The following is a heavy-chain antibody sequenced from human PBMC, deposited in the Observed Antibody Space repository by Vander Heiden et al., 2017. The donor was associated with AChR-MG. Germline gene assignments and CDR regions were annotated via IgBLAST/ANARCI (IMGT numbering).Heavy chain of an antibody. CDR2: INPNSGGT. J-gene: IGHJ6*02. CDR3: ARYSSSFNNYYYYGMDV. V-gene: IGHV1-2*02. Sequence: QVQLVQSGAEVKKPGASVKVSCKAPGYTFTGYYMHWVRQAPGQGLEWMGWINPNSGGTNYAQKFQGRVTMTRDTSISTAYMELSRLRSDDTAVYYCARYSSSFNNYYYYGMDVWGQGTTVTVSS. CDR1: GYTFTGYY. D-gene: IGHD6-6*01.